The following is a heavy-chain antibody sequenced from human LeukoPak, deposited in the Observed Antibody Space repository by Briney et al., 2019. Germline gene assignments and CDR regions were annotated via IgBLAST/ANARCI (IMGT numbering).Heavy chain of an antibody. V-gene: IGHV3-23*01. Sequence: GGSLRLSCAASGFTFGDYGMGWVRQAPGKGLEWVSTLNDNGVNTHYADSVKGRFTISRDNSKSTLYLQMNRPRVEDTAVYYCAKDGGYNNLFDLWGQGTLVSVSS. D-gene: IGHD3-10*01. J-gene: IGHJ4*02. CDR1: GFTFGDYG. CDR2: LNDNGVNT. CDR3: AKDGGYNNLFDL.